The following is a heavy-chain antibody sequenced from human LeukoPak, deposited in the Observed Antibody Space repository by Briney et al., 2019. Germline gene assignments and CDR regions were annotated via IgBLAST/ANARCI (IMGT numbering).Heavy chain of an antibody. J-gene: IGHJ3*02. CDR1: EFTFRSYD. V-gene: IGHV3-30*18. Sequence: GGSLRLSCVASEFTFRSYDMHWVRQAPGKGLEWVAVISYDGSNKDYADSVKGRFTISRDNSKNTLYLQMNSLRAEDTAVYYCAKEVRGDAFDIWGQGTMVTVSS. CDR2: ISYDGSNK. CDR3: AKEVRGDAFDI. D-gene: IGHD3-16*01.